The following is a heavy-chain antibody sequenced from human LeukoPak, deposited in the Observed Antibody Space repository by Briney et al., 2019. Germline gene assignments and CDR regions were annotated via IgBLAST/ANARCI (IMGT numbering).Heavy chain of an antibody. Sequence: PGGSLRLSCAASGFTFSSYSMYWVRQAPGKGLEWVSSISSSSSYIYYADSVKGRFTISRDNAKNSLYLQMNSLRAEDTAVYYCARSNGYSSSWYYFDYWGQGTLVTVSS. CDR2: ISSSSSYI. CDR1: GFTFSSYS. J-gene: IGHJ4*02. V-gene: IGHV3-21*01. CDR3: ARSNGYSSSWYYFDY. D-gene: IGHD6-13*01.